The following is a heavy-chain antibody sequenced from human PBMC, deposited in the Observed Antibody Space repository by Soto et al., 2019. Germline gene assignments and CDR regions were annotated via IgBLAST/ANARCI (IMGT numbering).Heavy chain of an antibody. CDR2: FRSGGDDDTT. D-gene: IGHD3-10*01. Sequence: VGSLRLSCAASGFTFSSYSMSWVRQAPGKGLEWVSGFRSGGDDDTTYYADSVRGRFTITRDNSKNTLFLQMNSLRAEDTAIYYCAKKVNSGSGSQFFDYWGQGTLVTVSS. V-gene: IGHV3-23*01. CDR3: AKKVNSGSGSQFFDY. CDR1: GFTFSSYS. J-gene: IGHJ4*02.